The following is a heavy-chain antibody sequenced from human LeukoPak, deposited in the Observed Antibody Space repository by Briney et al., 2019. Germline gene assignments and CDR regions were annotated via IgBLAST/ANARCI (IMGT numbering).Heavy chain of an antibody. Sequence: SDTLSLTYAVSGCFISRGGYSWGWIPQPPGKGLEWIGYIYHSGRSYYNPSLKSRVTTAVGRSKNQFSLKLSSVTAAETAVYYCARSGGDMRFDYWGQGTLVTVSS. D-gene: IGHD3-16*01. CDR2: IYHSGRS. J-gene: IGHJ4*02. CDR1: GCFISRGGYS. V-gene: IGHV4-30-2*01. CDR3: ARSGGDMRFDY.